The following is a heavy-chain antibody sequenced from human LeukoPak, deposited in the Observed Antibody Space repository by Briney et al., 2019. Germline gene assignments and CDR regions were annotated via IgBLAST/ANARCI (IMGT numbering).Heavy chain of an antibody. Sequence: SETLSLTCTVSGGSISSGGYYWSWIRQHPGKGLEWIGYIYYSGSTYYNPSLKSRVTISVDTSKNQFSLKLSSVTAADTAVYYCARGGDYDILTGYYIPPYFDYWGQRTLVTVSS. CDR2: IYYSGST. D-gene: IGHD3-9*01. CDR1: GGSISSGGYY. CDR3: ARGGDYDILTGYYIPPYFDY. J-gene: IGHJ4*02. V-gene: IGHV4-31*03.